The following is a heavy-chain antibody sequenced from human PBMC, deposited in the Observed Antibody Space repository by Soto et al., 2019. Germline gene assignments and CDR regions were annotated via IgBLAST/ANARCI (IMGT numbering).Heavy chain of an antibody. CDR1: GDSISSSKW. V-gene: IGHV4-4*02. Sequence: PSETLSLTCAVSGDSISSSKWWSWVRQPPGKGLEWIAYTSHTGTTDYNPSLKSRVTISLDTSKNQFSLKLSSVTAADTAVYYCARGQVVAAQHWGQGTLVTVSS. CDR2: TSHTGTT. J-gene: IGHJ4*02. D-gene: IGHD2-15*01. CDR3: ARGQVVAAQH.